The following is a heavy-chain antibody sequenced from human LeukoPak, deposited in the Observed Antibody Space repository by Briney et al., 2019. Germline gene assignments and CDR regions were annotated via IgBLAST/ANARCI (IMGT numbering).Heavy chain of an antibody. Sequence: GGSLRLSCAASGFTFSSYSMNWVRQAPGKGLEWVAVTWYDGSNQYYADSVKGRFTISRDNSKNTMYLQMDSLRDEDTAVYYCAREIRDTGWYVDYWGQGTLVTVSS. CDR3: AREIRDTGWYVDY. V-gene: IGHV3-33*08. CDR1: GFTFSSYS. J-gene: IGHJ4*02. CDR2: TWYDGSNQ. D-gene: IGHD6-19*01.